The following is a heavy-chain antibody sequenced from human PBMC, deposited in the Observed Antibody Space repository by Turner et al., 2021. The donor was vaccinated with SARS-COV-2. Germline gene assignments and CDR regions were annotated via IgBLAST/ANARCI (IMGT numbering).Heavy chain of an antibody. CDR1: GFSLSTSGVG. CDR2: MYWDDDK. Sequence: LVKPTQTLTLTCTFSGFSLSTSGVGVGWIRQPPGKALEWLALMYWDDDKRYSPSLKSRLTSTKDTSKNQVVLTMTNMDPVDRATYYCARHLVVAIFDYWGQGTLVTVSS. D-gene: IGHD2-21*01. V-gene: IGHV2-5*02. J-gene: IGHJ4*02. CDR3: ARHLVVAIFDY.